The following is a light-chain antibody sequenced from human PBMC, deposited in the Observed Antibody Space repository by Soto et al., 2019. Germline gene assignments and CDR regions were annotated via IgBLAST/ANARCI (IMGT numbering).Light chain of an antibody. CDR3: NSYTSSSTLYV. V-gene: IGLV2-14*01. CDR1: SSDVGNYNY. Sequence: QSVLTQPASVSGSPGQSITISCTGTSSDVGNYNYVSWYQQYPGRVPKLLIYMVSNRPSGVSNRFSGSKSGNTASLTISGLQAGDEADYYCNSYTSSSTLYVFGTGTKLTVL. CDR2: MVS. J-gene: IGLJ1*01.